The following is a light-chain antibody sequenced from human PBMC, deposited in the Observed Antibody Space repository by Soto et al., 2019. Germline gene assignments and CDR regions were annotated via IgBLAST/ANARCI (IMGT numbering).Light chain of an antibody. CDR2: LGS. V-gene: IGKV2-28*01. Sequence: EILMTQSPLTLPVTPGEPASISCRSSQSLLYNNTYNYLDWYVQKPGQSPQLLIYLGSNRASGVPDRFSGSGSGTDFTLKISRVEAEDVGVYYCMQALQTPITFGQGTRLEVK. J-gene: IGKJ5*01. CDR1: QSLLYNNTYNY. CDR3: MQALQTPIT.